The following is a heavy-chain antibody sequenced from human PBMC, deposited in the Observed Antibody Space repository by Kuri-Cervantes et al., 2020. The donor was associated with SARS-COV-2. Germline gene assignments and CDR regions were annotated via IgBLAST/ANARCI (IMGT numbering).Heavy chain of an antibody. D-gene: IGHD2-15*01. Sequence: ASVKVSCKASGYTFTSYGINWVRQAPGQGLEWMGWISVENGYTVYAQKFQGRVTITADESTSTAYMELRGLKSEDTAVYYCAGADAKHTRNYPAERWDYWGQGTLVTVSS. CDR1: GYTFTSYG. J-gene: IGHJ4*02. CDR2: ISVENGYT. CDR3: AGADAKHTRNYPAERWDY. V-gene: IGHV1-18*01.